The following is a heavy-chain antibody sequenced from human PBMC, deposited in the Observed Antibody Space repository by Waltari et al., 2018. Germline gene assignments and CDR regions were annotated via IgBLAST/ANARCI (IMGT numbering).Heavy chain of an antibody. Sequence: EVILMESGGGLLQRGGSLRLSCEASGFAVSSSYMNWVRQAPGRGLEWVSGIHAGGNTYYADSVQGRFTISRDNSKNTLYLQMNSLRAEDTAVYYCAKDRSYGHSLANWGQGTLVTVSS. CDR2: IHAGGNT. D-gene: IGHD4-17*01. CDR1: GFAVSSSY. J-gene: IGHJ4*02. CDR3: AKDRSYGHSLAN. V-gene: IGHV3-53*01.